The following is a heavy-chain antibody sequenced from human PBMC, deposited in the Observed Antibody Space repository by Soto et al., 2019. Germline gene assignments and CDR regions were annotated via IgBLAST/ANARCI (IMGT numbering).Heavy chain of an antibody. Sequence: GGSLRLSCAASGFTFSAYGMHWVRQAPGKGLEWLAVISYEGSRKFYADSVKGRFTISRDGSENSVYLQMNSLRPEDTSIYYCAKDWTPRQVPQYFFDFWGQGTLVTVSS. CDR2: ISYEGSRK. J-gene: IGHJ4*01. D-gene: IGHD3-3*01. CDR1: GFTFSAYG. V-gene: IGHV3-30*18. CDR3: AKDWTPRQVPQYFFDF.